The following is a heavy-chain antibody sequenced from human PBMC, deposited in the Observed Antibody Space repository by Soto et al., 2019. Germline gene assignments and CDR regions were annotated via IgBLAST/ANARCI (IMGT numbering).Heavy chain of an antibody. V-gene: IGHV1-69*13. D-gene: IGHD3-3*01. CDR1: GGTFSSYA. CDR2: IIPIFGTA. CDR3: ARRRDFWSGYQVAFDI. Sequence: SVKVSCKASGGTFSSYAISWVRQAPGQGLEWMGGIIPIFGTANYAQKFQGRVTITADESTSTAYMELSSLRSEDTAVYYCARRRDFWSGYQVAFDIWGQGTMVTVSS. J-gene: IGHJ3*02.